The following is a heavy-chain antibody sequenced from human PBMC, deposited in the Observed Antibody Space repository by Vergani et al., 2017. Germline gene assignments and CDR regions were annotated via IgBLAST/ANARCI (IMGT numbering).Heavy chain of an antibody. Sequence: QVQLVESGGGVVQPGRSLRLSCAASGFTFSSYAMHWVRQAPGKGLEWVAVISYDGSNKYYADSVKGRFTISRDNSKNTLYLQMNSLRAEDTAVYYCAREWELGXFDYWGQGTLVTVSS. D-gene: IGHD1-26*01. J-gene: IGHJ4*02. CDR3: AREWELGXFDY. CDR1: GFTFSSYA. V-gene: IGHV3-30-3*01. CDR2: ISYDGSNK.